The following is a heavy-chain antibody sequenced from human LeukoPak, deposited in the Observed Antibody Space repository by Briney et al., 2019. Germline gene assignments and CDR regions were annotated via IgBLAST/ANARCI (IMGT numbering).Heavy chain of an antibody. Sequence: GGSLRLLCAASGFTFRSYSMNWVRQAPGKGLEWVSSISSSSSYIYYAGSVKGRFTISRDNAKNSLYLQMTSLRAEDTAVYYCARAWEHPAFDYWGQGTLVTVSS. V-gene: IGHV3-21*01. D-gene: IGHD1-26*01. CDR2: ISSSSSYI. CDR1: GFTFRSYS. J-gene: IGHJ4*02. CDR3: ARAWEHPAFDY.